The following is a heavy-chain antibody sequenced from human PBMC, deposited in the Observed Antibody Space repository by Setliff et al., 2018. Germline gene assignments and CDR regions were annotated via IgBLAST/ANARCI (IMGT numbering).Heavy chain of an antibody. CDR3: RLWFGELLRDY. Sequence: SGGSLRLSCLASGFTFSNNAMSWIRQAPGKGLEWVSLLDYDGAIYYADSVKGRFTISGDKSKNTLYLQMNNVRADDTAVYYCRLWFGELLRDYWGQGTLVTVSS. CDR1: GFTFSNNA. V-gene: IGHV3-53*01. CDR2: LDYDGAI. J-gene: IGHJ4*02. D-gene: IGHD3-10*01.